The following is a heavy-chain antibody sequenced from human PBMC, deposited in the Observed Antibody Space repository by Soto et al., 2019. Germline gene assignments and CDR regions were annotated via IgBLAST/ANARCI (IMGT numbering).Heavy chain of an antibody. D-gene: IGHD6-6*01. J-gene: IGHJ6*02. CDR1: GVTFSSYV. V-gene: IGHV3-23*01. CDR2: ISVSGGST. CDR3: AKLSSSSGWGYYHYYAMDV. Sequence: PGGSLSLSCAASGVTFSSYVMTWVRQAPGKGLEWVSAISVSGGSTNHAASVQGRFTISRDNSKNTLYLQMDSLRAEDTAVYYCAKLSSSSGWGYYHYYAMDVWGQGTTVTVSS.